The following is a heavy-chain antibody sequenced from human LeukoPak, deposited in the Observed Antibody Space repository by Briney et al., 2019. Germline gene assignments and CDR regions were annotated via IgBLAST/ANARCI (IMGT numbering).Heavy chain of an antibody. V-gene: IGHV4-59*08. D-gene: IGHD3-22*01. Sequence: SETLSLTCTVSGGSISSYYWSWIRQPPGKGLEWIWYIYYSGITNHNPSLKSRVTVSVDTSKNQFSLKLSSVTAADTAVYYCARHLAPSSGYLTLDYWGQGTLVTVSS. CDR2: IYYSGIT. CDR1: GGSISSYY. J-gene: IGHJ4*02. CDR3: ARHLAPSSGYLTLDY.